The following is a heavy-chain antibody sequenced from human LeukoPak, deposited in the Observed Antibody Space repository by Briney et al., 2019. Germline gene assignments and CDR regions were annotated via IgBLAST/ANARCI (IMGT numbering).Heavy chain of an antibody. J-gene: IGHJ4*02. Sequence: GGSLRLSCAASGFTFDDYAMHWVRQAPGKGLEWVSLISGDGGSAYYSDSVKGRFTISRDNSKNSLYLQMNSLRTEDTALYYCAKDEGYCSGGSCYKHFDYWGQGTLVTVSS. D-gene: IGHD2-15*01. CDR2: ISGDGGSA. CDR1: GFTFDDYA. V-gene: IGHV3-43*02. CDR3: AKDEGYCSGGSCYKHFDY.